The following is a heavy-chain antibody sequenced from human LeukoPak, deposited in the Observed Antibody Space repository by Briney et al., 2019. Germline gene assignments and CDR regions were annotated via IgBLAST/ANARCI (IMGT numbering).Heavy chain of an antibody. CDR3: ARDGYSYGYGDY. Sequence: GGSLRLSCAASGFTFSLDAMSWVRQAPGKGLEWVSYISSSGSTIYYADSVKGRFTISRDNAKNSLYLQMNSLRAEDTAVYYCARDGYSYGYGDYWGQGTLVTVSS. D-gene: IGHD5-18*01. CDR1: GFTFSLDA. CDR2: ISSSGSTI. J-gene: IGHJ4*02. V-gene: IGHV3-48*03.